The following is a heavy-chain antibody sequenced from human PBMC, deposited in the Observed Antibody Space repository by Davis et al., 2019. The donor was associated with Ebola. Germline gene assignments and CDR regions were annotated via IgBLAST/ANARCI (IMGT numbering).Heavy chain of an antibody. Sequence: SETLSLTCTVSGGSISSYYWSWIRQPPGKGLEWIGYIYYSGSTNYNPSLKSRVTISVDTSKKQFSLKLSSVTAADTAVYYCARHARPYYYGMDVWGQGTTVTVSS. J-gene: IGHJ6*02. CDR1: GGSISSYY. V-gene: IGHV4-59*08. CDR3: ARHARPYYYGMDV. CDR2: IYYSGST. D-gene: IGHD6-6*01.